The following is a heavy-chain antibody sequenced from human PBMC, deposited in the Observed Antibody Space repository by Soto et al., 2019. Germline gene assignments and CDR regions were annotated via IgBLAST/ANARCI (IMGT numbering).Heavy chain of an antibody. V-gene: IGHV1-69*02. CDR1: GGTTSSYT. CDR2: IVPMIGKV. CDR3: ALRTGNWNPLAD. Sequence: QVQLVQSGAEVEKPGSSVKVSCKVSGGTTSSYTIGWVRQAPGQGLQWMGNIVPMIGKVDYAQTFQDRVTLTAVKSTRTAYMELSRLRSEDTAVYFCALRTGNWNPLADWGQGTLVTVSS. J-gene: IGHJ4*02. D-gene: IGHD1-1*01.